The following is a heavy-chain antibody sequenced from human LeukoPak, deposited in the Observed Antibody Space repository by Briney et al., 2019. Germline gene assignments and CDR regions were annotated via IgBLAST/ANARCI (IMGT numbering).Heavy chain of an antibody. CDR2: IDPSDSYT. Sequence: GESLKISCKGSGYSFTSYWISWVRQMPGKGLEWMGRIDPSDSYTNYSPSFQGHVTISADKSISTAYLQWSSLKASDTAMYYCARLHRPARVRGAVFDYWGQGTLVTVSS. CDR1: GYSFTSYW. D-gene: IGHD3-10*01. J-gene: IGHJ4*02. V-gene: IGHV5-10-1*01. CDR3: ARLHRPARVRGAVFDY.